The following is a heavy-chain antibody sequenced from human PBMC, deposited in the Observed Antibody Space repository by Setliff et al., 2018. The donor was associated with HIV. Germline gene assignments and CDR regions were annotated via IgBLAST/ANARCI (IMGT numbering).Heavy chain of an antibody. J-gene: IGHJ4*02. Sequence: GGSLRLSCAASGFTFSSYSMNWVRQAPGKGLEWVSYISSSSSTIYYADSVKGRFTISRDNAKNSLYLQMNSLRAEDTAVYYCARDRLYYYDSSDNYFDYWGQGTLVTVSS. D-gene: IGHD3-22*01. CDR1: GFTFSSYS. V-gene: IGHV3-48*01. CDR2: ISSSSSTI. CDR3: ARDRLYYYDSSDNYFDY.